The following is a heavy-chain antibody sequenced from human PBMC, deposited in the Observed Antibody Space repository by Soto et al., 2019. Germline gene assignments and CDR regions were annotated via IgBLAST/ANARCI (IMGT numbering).Heavy chain of an antibody. CDR1: GYTFTSRG. CDR2: ISAYNGNT. J-gene: IGHJ4*02. V-gene: IGHV1-18*01. D-gene: IGHD2-21*02. Sequence: ASVKVSCKASGYTFTSRGISWVRQAPGQGLERMGWISAYNGNTNYAQKFQGRVTITRDTSASTAYMELRSLRSEDTAVYYCERSIVVVTALDYWGQGTLVTVSS. CDR3: ERSIVVVTALDY.